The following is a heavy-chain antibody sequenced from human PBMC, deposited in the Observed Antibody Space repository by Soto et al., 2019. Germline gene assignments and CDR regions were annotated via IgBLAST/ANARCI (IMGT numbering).Heavy chain of an antibody. J-gene: IGHJ4*02. CDR2: ISYDGSNK. D-gene: IGHD1-1*01. CDR3: AREATLTGTTPFNY. CDR1: GFTFSSYA. V-gene: IGHV3-30-3*01. Sequence: ESGGGVVQPGRSLRLSCAASGFTFSSYAMHWVRQAPGKGLEWVAVISYDGSNKYYADSVKGRFTISRDNSKNTLYLQMNSLRAEDTAVYYCAREATLTGTTPFNYWGQGTLVTVSS.